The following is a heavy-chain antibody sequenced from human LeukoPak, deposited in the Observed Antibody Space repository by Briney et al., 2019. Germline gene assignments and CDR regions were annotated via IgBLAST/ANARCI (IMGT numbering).Heavy chain of an antibody. J-gene: IGHJ4*02. CDR2: IRSQTDGGTT. CDR3: TTDPRWELPGGVY. V-gene: IGHV3-15*01. Sequence: GGTLRLSCVASGFTFSTYGMSWVRQAPGKGLEWVGRIRSQTDGGTTDYAAPVKGRFTISRDDSKNALYLQMNSLKTEDTAVYFCTTDPRWELPGGVYWGQGNLVTVSS. D-gene: IGHD1-26*01. CDR1: GFTFSTYG.